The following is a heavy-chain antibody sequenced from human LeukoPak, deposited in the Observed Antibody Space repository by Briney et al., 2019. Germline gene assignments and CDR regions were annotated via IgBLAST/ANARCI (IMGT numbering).Heavy chain of an antibody. V-gene: IGHV3-23*01. Sequence: GGSLRLSCAASGFTFSIYSMNWVRQAPGKGLEWVSSIDNSGGFTPYAESVKGRFTISRDNSKNTLYLQMSSLRADDTALYYCARRGYDGSSPRYYFQYWGQGTLVTVSS. D-gene: IGHD3-22*01. CDR3: ARRGYDGSSPRYYFQY. J-gene: IGHJ4*02. CDR2: IDNSGGFT. CDR1: GFTFSIYS.